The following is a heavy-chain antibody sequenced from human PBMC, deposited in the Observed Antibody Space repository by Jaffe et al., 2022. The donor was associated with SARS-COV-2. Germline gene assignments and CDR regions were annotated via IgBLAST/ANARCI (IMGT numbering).Heavy chain of an antibody. CDR3: ASLGHSYKYYYADGYLFDL. D-gene: IGHD3-10*01. Sequence: EVQLVESGGGLVQPGGSLRLSCAASGFTFSSYSMNWVRQAPGKGLEWVSYISSSSSTIYYADSVKGRFTISRDNAKNSLYLQMNSLRDEDTAVYYCASLGHSYKYYYADGYLFDLWGRGTLVTVSS. J-gene: IGHJ2*01. CDR2: ISSSSSTI. V-gene: IGHV3-48*02. CDR1: GFTFSSYS.